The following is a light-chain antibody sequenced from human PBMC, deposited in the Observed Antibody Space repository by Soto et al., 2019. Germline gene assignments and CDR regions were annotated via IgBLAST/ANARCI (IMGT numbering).Light chain of an antibody. CDR3: QQYGSSQLT. J-gene: IGKJ4*02. CDR1: QSVSSSH. Sequence: EIVLTQSPGTLSLSPGERATLSCRASQSVSSSHLAWYQQKPGQAPRLLIYGASSRATGIPDRFSRSGSGTDFTLTISRLEPEDFAVYYWQQYGSSQLTFGGGTKVEIK. V-gene: IGKV3-20*01. CDR2: GAS.